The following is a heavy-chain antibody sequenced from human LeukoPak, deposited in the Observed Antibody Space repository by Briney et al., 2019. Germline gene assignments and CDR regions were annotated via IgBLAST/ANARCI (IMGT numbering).Heavy chain of an antibody. CDR3: ARDLIYSNYGGYYYGMDV. V-gene: IGHV4-59*01. D-gene: IGHD4-11*01. J-gene: IGHJ6*02. Sequence: SETLSLTCTVAGGSISSYYWSWIRQPPGKGLEWIGYIYYSGSTNYNPSLKSRVTISVDTSKNQFSLKLSSVTAADTAVYYCARDLIYSNYGGYYYGMDVWGQGTTVTVSS. CDR2: IYYSGST. CDR1: GGSISSYY.